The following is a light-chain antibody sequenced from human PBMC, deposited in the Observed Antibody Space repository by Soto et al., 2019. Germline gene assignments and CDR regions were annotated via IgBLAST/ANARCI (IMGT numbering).Light chain of an antibody. J-gene: IGLJ2*01. CDR3: SSYTSSSTLV. CDR1: SSDVGGYNY. Sequence: ALTQPASVSGSPGQSITISCTGTSSDVGGYNYVSWYQQHPGKAPKLMIYDVSNRPSGVSNRFSGSKSGNTASLTISGLQAEDEADYYCSSYTSSSTLVFGGGTKLTVL. V-gene: IGLV2-14*01. CDR2: DVS.